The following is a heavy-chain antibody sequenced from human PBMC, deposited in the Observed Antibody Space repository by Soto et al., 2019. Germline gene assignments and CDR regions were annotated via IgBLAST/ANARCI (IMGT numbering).Heavy chain of an antibody. J-gene: IGHJ4*02. V-gene: IGHV4-39*01. CDR3: ARNYYDGSGRYY. CDR1: GGSISGTSYH. CDR2: LDYGGGT. Sequence: ETLSVTCPFSGGSISGTSYHGLWIRQPPGKGLEWIGSLDYGGGTFYNPSLKSRVTISADTSKNQFSLKVNSVTAADTAVYYCARNYYDGSGRYYWGQGTLVTVYS. D-gene: IGHD3-22*01.